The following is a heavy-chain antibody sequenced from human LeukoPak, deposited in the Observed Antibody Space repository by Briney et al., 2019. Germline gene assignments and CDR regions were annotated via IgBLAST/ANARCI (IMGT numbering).Heavy chain of an antibody. CDR3: AREPGAVAGTMDY. Sequence: ASVKVSCKASGYSFTSYGISWVRQAPGQGLEWMGWIIPILGIANYAQKFQGRVTITADKSTSTAYMELSSLRSEDTAVYYCAREPGAVAGTMDYWGQGTLVTVSS. J-gene: IGHJ4*02. V-gene: IGHV1-69*10. D-gene: IGHD6-19*01. CDR1: GYSFTSYG. CDR2: IIPILGIA.